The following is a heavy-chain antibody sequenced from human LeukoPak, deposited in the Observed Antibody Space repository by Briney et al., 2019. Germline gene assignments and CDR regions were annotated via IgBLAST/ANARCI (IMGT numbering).Heavy chain of an antibody. J-gene: IGHJ5*01. CDR1: GGSFSGYY. CDR2: INHSGST. CDR3: AREEVTGWFDS. V-gene: IGHV4-34*01. Sequence: KPSETLSLTCAVYGGSFSGYYWSWIRQPPGKGLEWIGEINHSGSTNYNPSLKSRVTISVDTSKNQFSLKLSSVTAADTAVYYCAREEVTGWFDSWGQGTLVTVSS. D-gene: IGHD2-21*02.